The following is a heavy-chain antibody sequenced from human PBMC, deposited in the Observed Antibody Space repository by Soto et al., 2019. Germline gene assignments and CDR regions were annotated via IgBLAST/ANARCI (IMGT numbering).Heavy chain of an antibody. V-gene: IGHV3-21*01. Sequence: EVQLLESGGGLVKPGGSLRLSCAASGFTFSSYAMNWVRQAAGTVLVWVSSISSSSTYTYYAGSVKGLFTIYRYNAKNSLYLQMTRLRAEDTAVYYCARPLHYYDGSGYSAYWGQGPLVTVSS. CDR1: GFTFSSYA. CDR3: ARPLHYYDGSGYSAY. D-gene: IGHD3-22*01. CDR2: ISSSSTYT. J-gene: IGHJ4*02.